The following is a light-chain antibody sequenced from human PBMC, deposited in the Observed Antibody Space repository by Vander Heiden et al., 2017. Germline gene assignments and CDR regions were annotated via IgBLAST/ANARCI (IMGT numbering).Light chain of an antibody. V-gene: IGLV1-47*01. CDR3: ATWDDSLRAVV. Sequence: QSVLTQPPSASGTPGQRVTISCSGSSSNIGSNYVYWYQHLPGTAPKLLIYMNTLRPSGVPDRFSGSKSGTSASLAITGLRSEDEADYYCATWDDSLRAVVFGGGTKLTVL. J-gene: IGLJ3*02. CDR1: SSNIGSNY. CDR2: MNT.